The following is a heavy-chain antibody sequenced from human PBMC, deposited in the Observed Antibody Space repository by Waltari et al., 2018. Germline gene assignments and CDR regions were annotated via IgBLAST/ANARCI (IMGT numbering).Heavy chain of an antibody. CDR1: GFHFMNFF. D-gene: IGHD4-4*01. Sequence: EVQLVDSGGGLVQPGGSLRVSCVASGFHFMNFFFLWVRQAPGKWLEWVDSIRKEVGEEYYVDSVKGRFTVSRNNATNSLHLHMDSLRVEDTAIYYCARDSAPYSNYADAIDIWGQGTMVIVSS. CDR2: IRKEVGEE. CDR3: ARDSAPYSNYADAIDI. J-gene: IGHJ3*02. V-gene: IGHV3-7*01.